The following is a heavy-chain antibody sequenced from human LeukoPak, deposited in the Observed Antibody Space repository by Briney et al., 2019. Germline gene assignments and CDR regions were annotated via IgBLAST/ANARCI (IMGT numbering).Heavy chain of an antibody. D-gene: IGHD1-26*01. CDR2: MYTSANT. J-gene: IGHJ3*02. V-gene: IGHV4-4*07. CDR3: ARWSPTHDASDI. CDR1: GGSISNYY. Sequence: SETLSLTCTVSGGSISNYYWSWIRQPAGKGLEWIGRMYTSANTNYNPSLKSRVTMSVDTSKNQFSLKLSSVTAADTAVYYCARWSPTHDASDIWGQGTMVSVSS.